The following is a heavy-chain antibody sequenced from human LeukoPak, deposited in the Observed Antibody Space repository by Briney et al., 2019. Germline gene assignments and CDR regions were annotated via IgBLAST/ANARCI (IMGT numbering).Heavy chain of an antibody. CDR1: GFTFGDYA. V-gene: IGHV3-49*03. CDR3: TRDRGAYNLYDY. J-gene: IGHJ4*02. CDR2: IRSKAYGETA. Sequence: GGSLRLSCTASGFTFGDYAMSWIRQAPGKGLEWVGFIRSKAYGETADYAASVKGGFTISRDDSKAIAYLQMNSLKTEDTAVYHCTRDRGAYNLYDYWGQGTLVTVSS. D-gene: IGHD1-1*01.